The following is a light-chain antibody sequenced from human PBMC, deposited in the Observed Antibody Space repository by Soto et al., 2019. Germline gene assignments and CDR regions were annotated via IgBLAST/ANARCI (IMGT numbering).Light chain of an antibody. CDR2: KAS. CDR1: QSINTW. V-gene: IGKV1-5*03. Sequence: DIQMTQSPSTLSASVGDRVTITCRASQSINTWLAWHQQKPGKAPKLLIYKASTLESGVPSRFSGSGSGTEFTLTITSPQPDDFATYYCQQYYSYWTFGQGTKVEIK. CDR3: QQYYSYWT. J-gene: IGKJ1*01.